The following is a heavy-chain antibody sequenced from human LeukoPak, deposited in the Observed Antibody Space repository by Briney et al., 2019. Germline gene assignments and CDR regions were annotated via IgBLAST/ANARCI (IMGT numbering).Heavy chain of an antibody. CDR2: ISSSSSYI. V-gene: IGHV3-21*01. CDR1: GFTFSSYS. CDR3: AREYDILTGYYFDY. D-gene: IGHD3-9*01. J-gene: IGHJ4*02. Sequence: NPGGSLRLSCAASGFTFSSYSMNWVRQAPGKGLEWVSSISSSSSYIYYADSVKGRFTISRDNAKNSLYLQMNSLRAEDTAVYYCAREYDILTGYYFDYWGQGTLVTVSS.